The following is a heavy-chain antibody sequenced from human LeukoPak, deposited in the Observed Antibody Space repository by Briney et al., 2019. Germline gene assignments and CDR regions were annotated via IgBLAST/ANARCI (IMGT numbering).Heavy chain of an antibody. D-gene: IGHD4-17*01. CDR1: GGSISSSAY. CDR2: IYYSGST. V-gene: IGHV4-39*01. J-gene: IGHJ4*02. Sequence: SETLSLTCIVSGGSISSSAYWGWIRQPPGKGLEWIGSIYYSGSTYYSPSLKSRVTISVDTSKNQFSLKLNSVTAADTAVYYCARHDYGDYYYWGQGTLVTVSS. CDR3: ARHDYGDYYY.